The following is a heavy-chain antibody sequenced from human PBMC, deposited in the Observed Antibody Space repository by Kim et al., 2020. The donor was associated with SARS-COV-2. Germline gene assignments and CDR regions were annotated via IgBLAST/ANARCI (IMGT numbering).Heavy chain of an antibody. Sequence: AQKFQGRVTITADESTSTAYMELSSLRSEDTAVYYCARVGGYSYGNRFDYWGQGTLVTVSS. CDR3: ARVGGYSYGNRFDY. D-gene: IGHD5-18*01. V-gene: IGHV1-69*01. J-gene: IGHJ4*02.